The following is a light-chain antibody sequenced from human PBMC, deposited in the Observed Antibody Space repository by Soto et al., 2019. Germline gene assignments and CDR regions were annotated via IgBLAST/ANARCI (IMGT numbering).Light chain of an antibody. CDR2: GAS. V-gene: IGKV3-15*01. CDR1: QFVGSN. Sequence: EIVMTRSPATLSVSPGERATVSCRASQFVGSNLAWYQQKPGQAPRLLIYGASTRATGIPARFSGSGSGTEFTLTISSLQSEDFALYYCQQYNNWPPLTFGGGTKVEIK. J-gene: IGKJ4*01. CDR3: QQYNNWPPLT.